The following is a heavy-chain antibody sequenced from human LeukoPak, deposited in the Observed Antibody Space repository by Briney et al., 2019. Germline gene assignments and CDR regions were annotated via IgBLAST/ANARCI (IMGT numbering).Heavy chain of an antibody. V-gene: IGHV4-38-2*01. Sequence: SETLSLTCAVSGYSISSGYYWGWIRQPPGKGLEWIGSIYHSGSTYYNPSLKSRVTISVETSKNQFSLKLSSVTAADTAVYYCARGGTGNWFDPWGQGTLVTVSS. J-gene: IGHJ5*02. CDR2: IYHSGST. CDR1: GYSISSGYY. CDR3: ARGGTGNWFDP. D-gene: IGHD1-1*01.